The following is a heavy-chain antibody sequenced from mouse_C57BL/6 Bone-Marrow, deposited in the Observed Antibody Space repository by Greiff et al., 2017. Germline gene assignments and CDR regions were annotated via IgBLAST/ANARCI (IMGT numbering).Heavy chain of an antibody. CDR2: INYDGSST. CDR1: GFTFSDYY. CDR3: ARETVDGGFAY. J-gene: IGHJ3*01. V-gene: IGHV5-16*01. Sequence: EVKLMESEGGLVQPGSSMKLSCTASGFTFSDYYMAWVRQVPEKGLEWVANINYDGSSTYYLDSLKSRFIISRDNAKNILYLQMSSLKSEDTATYYCARETVDGGFAYWGQGTLVTVSA.